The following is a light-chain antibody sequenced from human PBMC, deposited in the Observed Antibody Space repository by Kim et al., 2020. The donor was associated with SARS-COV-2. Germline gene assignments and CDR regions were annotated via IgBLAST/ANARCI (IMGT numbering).Light chain of an antibody. CDR2: DAS. J-gene: IGKJ4*01. CDR3: QQRSNWPPGLT. CDR1: QSVSSY. Sequence: PGERATLSCRASQSVSSYFAWYQQKPGQAPRLLIYDASNRATGIPARFSGSGSGTDFTLTISSLEPEDFAVYYCQQRSNWPPGLTFGGGTKVDIK. V-gene: IGKV3-11*01.